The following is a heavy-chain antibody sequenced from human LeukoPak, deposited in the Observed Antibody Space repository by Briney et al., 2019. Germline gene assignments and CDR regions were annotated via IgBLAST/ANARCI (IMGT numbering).Heavy chain of an antibody. J-gene: IGHJ4*02. CDR2: INPNSGGT. Sequence: ASVKVSCKASGDTFTGYYMHWLRQAPGQGLEWMGWINPNSGGTNYAQKFQGRVTMTRDTSISTAYMELSRLRSDDTAVYYCARAPSIAARRTDYWGQGTLVTVSS. V-gene: IGHV1-2*02. D-gene: IGHD6-6*01. CDR3: ARAPSIAARRTDY. CDR1: GDTFTGYY.